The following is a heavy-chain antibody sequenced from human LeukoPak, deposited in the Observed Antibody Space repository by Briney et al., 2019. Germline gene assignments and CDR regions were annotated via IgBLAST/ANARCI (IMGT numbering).Heavy chain of an antibody. CDR1: GGSFSGYY. CDR3: TRAKRIIMVRGVITRYFDY. Sequence: PSETLSLTCAVYGGSFSGYYWNWIRQPPGKGLEWIGEINHSGSTNYNPSLKSRVTISVDTSKNQFSLKLRSVTAADTAVYYCTRAKRIIMVRGVITRYFDYWGQGTLVTVSS. D-gene: IGHD3-10*01. J-gene: IGHJ4*02. CDR2: INHSGST. V-gene: IGHV4-34*01.